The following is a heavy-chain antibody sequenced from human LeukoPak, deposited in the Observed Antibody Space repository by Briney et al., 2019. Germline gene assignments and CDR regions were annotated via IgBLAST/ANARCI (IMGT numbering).Heavy chain of an antibody. D-gene: IGHD3-10*02. J-gene: IGHJ6*04. V-gene: IGHV3-53*01. Sequence: GGSLRLSCTVSGFTVSSNSMSWVREAPGKGLEWVSFIYSDNTHYSDSVKGRFTISRDNAKNSLYLQMNSLRAEDTAVYYCAELGITMIGGVWGKGTTVTISS. CDR3: AELGITMIGGV. CDR2: IYSDNT. CDR1: GFTVSSNS.